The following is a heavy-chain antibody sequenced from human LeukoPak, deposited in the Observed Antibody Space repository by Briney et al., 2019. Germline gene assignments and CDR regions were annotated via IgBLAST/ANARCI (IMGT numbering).Heavy chain of an antibody. J-gene: IGHJ4*02. CDR3: TRTFLSGDGYKVGYFDY. D-gene: IGHD5-24*01. V-gene: IGHV3-33*01. CDR2: IWYDGSNK. Sequence: GGSLTLSCAASGFTFSSYGMHWVRQAPGKGLEWVAVIWYDGSNKYYADSVKGRFTISRDNSKNTLFLQMNSLTAEDTAMYYCTRTFLSGDGYKVGYFDYWGQGTLVTVSS. CDR1: GFTFSSYG.